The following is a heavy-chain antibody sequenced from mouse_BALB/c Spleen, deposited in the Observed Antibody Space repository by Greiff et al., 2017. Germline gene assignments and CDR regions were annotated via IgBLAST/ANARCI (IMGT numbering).Heavy chain of an antibody. CDR3: ARESSYGNYFDY. CDR2: ILPGSGST. Sequence: VQLQQSGAELMKPGASVKISCKATGYTFSSYWIEWVKQRPGHGLEWIGEILPGSGSTNYNEKFKGKATFTADTSSNTAYMQLSSLTSEDSAVYYCARESSYGNYFDYWGQGTTLTVSS. V-gene: IGHV1-9*01. D-gene: IGHD2-1*01. J-gene: IGHJ2*01. CDR1: GYTFSSYW.